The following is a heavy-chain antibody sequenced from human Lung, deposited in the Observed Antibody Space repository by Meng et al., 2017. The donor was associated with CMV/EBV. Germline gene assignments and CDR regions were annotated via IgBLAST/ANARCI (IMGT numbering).Heavy chain of an antibody. V-gene: IGHV3-21*01. CDR3: ARDYYGSTDNY. CDR2: ISSSSSYI. Sequence: ESXKISCAASGFTFSTYSMNWVRQAPGKGLEWVSSISSSSSYIYYADSVKGRFTISRDNAKNSLYLQMNSLRAEDTAVYYCARDYYGSTDNYWGQGTLVTVSS. CDR1: GFTFSTYS. D-gene: IGHD4-23*01. J-gene: IGHJ4*02.